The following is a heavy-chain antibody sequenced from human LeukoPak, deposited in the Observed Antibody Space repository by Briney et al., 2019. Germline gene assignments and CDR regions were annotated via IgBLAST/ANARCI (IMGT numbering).Heavy chain of an antibody. CDR2: ISAYNGNT. V-gene: IGHV1-18*01. Sequence: ASVKVSCKTSGYTFTSFGFSWVRQAPGQGPEWMGWISAYNGNTNYAQEFQDRVTMTTDTSTSTAYMELRSLRSDDTAVYYCVRDGGARLMWDYSSYYMDVWGKGTTVTVSS. CDR1: GYTFTSFG. D-gene: IGHD6-6*01. CDR3: VRDGGARLMWDYSSYYMDV. J-gene: IGHJ6*03.